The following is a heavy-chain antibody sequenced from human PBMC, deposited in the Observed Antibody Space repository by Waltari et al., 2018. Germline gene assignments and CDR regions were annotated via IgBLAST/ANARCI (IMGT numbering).Heavy chain of an antibody. Sequence: QVQLVQSGAEVKEPGASVKVSCKASGYTFNDYYMYWVRQAPGQGPEWMGGIIPNSGGTTYAQKFQGRVTMTRDTSISTAYMELSSLRSDDTAVYYCARDNSGSYYQYWGQGTLVTVSS. J-gene: IGHJ1*01. D-gene: IGHD1-26*01. CDR2: IIPNSGGT. CDR3: ARDNSGSYYQY. CDR1: GYTFNDYY. V-gene: IGHV1-2*02.